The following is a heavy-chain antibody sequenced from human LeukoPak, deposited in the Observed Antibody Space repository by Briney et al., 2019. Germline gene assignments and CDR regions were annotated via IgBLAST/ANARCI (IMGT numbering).Heavy chain of an antibody. V-gene: IGHV3-48*04. CDR3: ARDPYSGAYYEGYYYYYMDV. CDR1: GFTFSSYG. J-gene: IGHJ6*03. CDR2: ISTRDNTI. D-gene: IGHD1-26*01. Sequence: PGGTLRLSCAASGFTFSSYGMSWVRQAPGKGLEWLSYISTRDNTIQYADSVKGRFTISRDNANNSVFLQMNNLRAEDTAVYYCARDPYSGAYYEGYYYYYMDVWGKGTTVTVSS.